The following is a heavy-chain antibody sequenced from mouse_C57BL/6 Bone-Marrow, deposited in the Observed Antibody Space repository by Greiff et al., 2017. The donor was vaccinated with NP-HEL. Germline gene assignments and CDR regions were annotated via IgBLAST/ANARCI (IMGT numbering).Heavy chain of an antibody. D-gene: IGHD2-5*01. CDR2: IDPETGGT. CDR1: GYTFTDYE. CDR3: TSSYYSNSWYFDV. J-gene: IGHJ1*03. V-gene: IGHV1-15*01. Sequence: VQLQQSGAELVRPGASVTLSCKASGYTFTDYEMHWVKQTPVHGLEWIGAIDPETGGTAYNQKFKGKAILTADKSSSTAYMELRSLTSEDSAVYYCTSSYYSNSWYFDVWGTGTTVTVSS.